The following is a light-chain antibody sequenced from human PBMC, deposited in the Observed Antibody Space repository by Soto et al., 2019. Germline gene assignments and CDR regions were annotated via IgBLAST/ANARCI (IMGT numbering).Light chain of an antibody. Sequence: ALTQPRSVSGSPGQSVTISCTGTSSDVGGYNYVSWYQQHPGKAPKLMIYDVSKRPSGVPDRFSGSKSGNTASLTISGLQAEDEADYYCCSYAGSSYVFGTGTKVTVL. CDR1: SSDVGGYNY. CDR3: CSYAGSSYV. V-gene: IGLV2-11*01. CDR2: DVS. J-gene: IGLJ1*01.